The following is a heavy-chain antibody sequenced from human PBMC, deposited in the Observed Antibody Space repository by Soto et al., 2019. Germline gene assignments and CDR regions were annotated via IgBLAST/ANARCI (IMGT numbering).Heavy chain of an antibody. D-gene: IGHD3-9*01. J-gene: IGHJ4*02. CDR3: ARGPPDWGFDY. Sequence: QEQLVQSGAEVKKPGASVKVSCKASGHTFTTYDINWVRQATGQGLEWLGWMSPSTGNTGYAQKFQGRVTMTRDTAISTAYMELSSLTSEDKAVYCCARGPPDWGFDYWGQGTLVAVSS. CDR1: GHTFTTYD. CDR2: MSPSTGNT. V-gene: IGHV1-8*01.